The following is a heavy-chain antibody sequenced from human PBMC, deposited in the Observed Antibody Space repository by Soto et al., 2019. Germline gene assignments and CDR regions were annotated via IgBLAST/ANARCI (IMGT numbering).Heavy chain of an antibody. CDR1: GFTFSSYG. D-gene: IGHD2-2*01. V-gene: IGHV3-33*01. CDR2: IWYDGSNK. Sequence: LRLSCAASGFTFSSYGMHWVRQAPGKGLEWVAVIWYDGSNKYYADSVKGRFTISRDNSKNTLYLQMNSLRAEDTAVYYCAREGCSSTSCYPPYAYYYYGMDVWGQGTTVTVSS. CDR3: AREGCSSTSCYPPYAYYYYGMDV. J-gene: IGHJ6*02.